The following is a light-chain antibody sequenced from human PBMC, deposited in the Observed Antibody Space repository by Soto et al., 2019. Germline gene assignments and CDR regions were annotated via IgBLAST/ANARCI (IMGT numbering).Light chain of an antibody. CDR3: PSYDSSLSPVV. CDR1: SSNIGAGYD. CDR2: GNS. J-gene: IGLJ2*01. Sequence: HSVLTQPPSVSGAPGQRVTISCTGSSSNIGAGYDVHWYQQLPGTAPKLLIYGNSNRPSGVPDRFSGSKSGTSASLAITGLQAEDEADYYCPSYDSSLSPVVFGGGTKRTVL. V-gene: IGLV1-40*01.